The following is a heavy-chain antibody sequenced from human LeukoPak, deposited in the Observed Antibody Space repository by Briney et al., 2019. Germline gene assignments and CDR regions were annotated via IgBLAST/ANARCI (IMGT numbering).Heavy chain of an antibody. CDR3: ARDKDARLMAGHNYFDN. J-gene: IGHJ4*02. CDR2: VYYSGSI. D-gene: IGHD2-8*01. Sequence: PSETLSLTCTVSGYSISSGYFWGWIRQPPGKGLEWIGSVYYSGSIYYNPSLQSRVSILVDTSKNQFSLKLNSVTAADTAMYYCARDKDARLMAGHNYFDNWGQGTLVTVSS. CDR1: GYSISSGYF. V-gene: IGHV4-38-2*02.